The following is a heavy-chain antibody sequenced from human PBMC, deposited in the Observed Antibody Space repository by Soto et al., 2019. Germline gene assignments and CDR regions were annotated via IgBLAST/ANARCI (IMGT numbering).Heavy chain of an antibody. CDR2: IYWDDDK. V-gene: IGHV2-5*02. CDR1: GFSLSTSGVG. D-gene: IGHD6-13*01. Sequence: SGPTLVNPTQTLTLTCTFSGFSLSTSGVGVGWIRQPPGKALEWLALIYWDDDKRYSPSLKTRLTISKDTSKNQVVLTMTNMDPVDAATYYCARSGGSSLRDYYGMDVWGQGTTVTVSS. CDR3: ARSGGSSLRDYYGMDV. J-gene: IGHJ6*02.